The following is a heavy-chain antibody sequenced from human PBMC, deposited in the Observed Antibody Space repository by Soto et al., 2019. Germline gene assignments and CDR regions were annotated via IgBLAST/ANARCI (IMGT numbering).Heavy chain of an antibody. Sequence: SQTLSLTCVISGDSVSSNGACWNWIRQSPSRGLQWLGRIYYRSKWFHDYAASVESRMAINPDTSRNQFSLQLNYVTPEDTAVYYCARDLGIAAAGANDYWGQGTLVTVSS. J-gene: IGHJ4*02. D-gene: IGHD6-13*01. V-gene: IGHV6-1*01. CDR3: ARDLGIAAAGANDY. CDR2: IYYRSKWFH. CDR1: GDSVSSNGAC.